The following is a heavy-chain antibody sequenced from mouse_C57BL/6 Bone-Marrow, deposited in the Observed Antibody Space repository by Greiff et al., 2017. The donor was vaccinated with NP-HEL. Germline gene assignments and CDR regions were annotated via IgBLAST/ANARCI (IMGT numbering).Heavy chain of an antibody. CDR2: IDPNSGGT. CDR1: GYTFTSYW. D-gene: IGHD1-1*01. V-gene: IGHV1-72*01. J-gene: IGHJ4*01. CDR3: ESERDYYGSFAMDY. Sequence: QVQLQQPGAELVKPGASVKLSCKASGYTFTSYWMHWVKQRPGRGLEWIGRIDPNSGGTKYNEKFKSKATLTVDKPSSTAYMGLSSLTSEDSAVLYYESERDYYGSFAMDYWDRGNSVTVTS.